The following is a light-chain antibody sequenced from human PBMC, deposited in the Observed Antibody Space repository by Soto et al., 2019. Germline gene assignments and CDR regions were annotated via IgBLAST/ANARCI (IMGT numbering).Light chain of an antibody. Sequence: EIVLTQSPGTLSLSTGERATLSCRTSQSVSNNYLAWYQQKPGQAPRLLIYGASSRATGIPERFSGSGSGTDFTLTISRLDPEDFAVYYCQPYGTSSWTFGQGTKVDI. CDR1: QSVSNNY. CDR2: GAS. CDR3: QPYGTSSWT. J-gene: IGKJ1*01. V-gene: IGKV3-20*01.